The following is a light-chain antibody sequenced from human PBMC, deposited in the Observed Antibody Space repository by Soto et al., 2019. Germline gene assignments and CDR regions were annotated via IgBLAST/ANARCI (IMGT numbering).Light chain of an antibody. CDR1: QSVSSSY. J-gene: IGKJ5*01. CDR2: GAS. Sequence: EIVFTQSPVTLSLSPGERATLSCRASQSVSSSYLAWYQQKTGQAPRLLIYGASSRDTGIPVRFSGSGSGTEFTLPISRLQSEDFVVYYCQQYYTWPLTFGQGTRLEIK. CDR3: QQYYTWPLT. V-gene: IGKV3-20*01.